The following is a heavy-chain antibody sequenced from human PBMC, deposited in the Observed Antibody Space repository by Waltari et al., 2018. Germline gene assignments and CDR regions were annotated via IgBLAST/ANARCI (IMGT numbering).Heavy chain of an antibody. CDR3: ARGVRAGTYFDY. D-gene: IGHD6-19*01. J-gene: IGHJ4*02. CDR1: GFTFSSYA. V-gene: IGHV3-30-3*01. Sequence: QVQLVESGGGVVQPGRSLRLSCAASGFTFSSYAMHWVRQAPGKGLEWVSGISYDGSNKYYADSVKDRFTSSRDNSKNTLYLQMNSLRAEDTAVYYCARGVRAGTYFDYWGQGTLVTVSS. CDR2: ISYDGSNK.